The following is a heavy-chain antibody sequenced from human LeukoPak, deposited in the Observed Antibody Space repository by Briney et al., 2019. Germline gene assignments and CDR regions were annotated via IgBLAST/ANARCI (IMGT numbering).Heavy chain of an antibody. CDR1: GFTFSDYY. CDR3: ARGDTYYYDSSGYYSSYFDY. V-gene: IGHV3-11*01. D-gene: IGHD3-22*01. Sequence: PGGSLRLSCAASGFTFSDYYMSWIRQAPGKGLEWVSYISSSVSTIYYADSVKGRFTISRDNAKNSLYLQMNSLRAEDTAVYYCARGDTYYYDSSGYYSSYFDYWGQGTLVTVSS. J-gene: IGHJ4*02. CDR2: ISSSVSTI.